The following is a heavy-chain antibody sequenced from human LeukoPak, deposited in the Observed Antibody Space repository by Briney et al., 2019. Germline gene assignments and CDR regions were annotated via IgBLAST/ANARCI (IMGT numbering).Heavy chain of an antibody. V-gene: IGHV3-48*03. J-gene: IGHJ4*02. CDR2: ISSSGETI. CDR3: ARDWGYSGYTPFDY. D-gene: IGHD5-12*01. CDR1: GFTFSSYE. Sequence: SGGSLRLSCAVSGFTFSSYEMNWVRQAPGKGLEWLSYISSSGETIYYADSVKGRFTVSRDNAKNSLYLQMDSLRVEDTAIYYCARDWGYSGYTPFDYWGQGTVVTVSS.